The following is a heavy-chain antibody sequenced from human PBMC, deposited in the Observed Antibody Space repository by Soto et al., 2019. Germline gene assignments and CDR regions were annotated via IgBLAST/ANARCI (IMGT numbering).Heavy chain of an antibody. CDR2: INPNSGGT. CDR3: ARDLDCSSTSCYLGWFDP. D-gene: IGHD2-2*01. J-gene: IGHJ5*02. CDR1: GYTFTGYY. V-gene: IGHV1-2*02. Sequence: GASVKVSFKASGYTFTGYYMHWVRQAPGQGLEWMGWINPNSGGTNYAQKFQGRVTMTRDTSISTAYMELSRLRSDDTAVYYCARDLDCSSTSCYLGWFDPWGQGTLVTVSS.